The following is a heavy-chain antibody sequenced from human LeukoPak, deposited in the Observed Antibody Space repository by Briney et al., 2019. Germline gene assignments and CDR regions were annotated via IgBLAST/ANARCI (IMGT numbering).Heavy chain of an antibody. Sequence: PGGSLRLSCAAFGFTFSSYSMNWVRQAPGKGLEWVSYISSSSSTIYYADSVKGRFTISRDNAKNSLYLQMNSLRDEDTAVYYCARDLPYYYGSGCPDYWGQGTLVTVSS. CDR3: ARDLPYYYGSGCPDY. V-gene: IGHV3-48*02. CDR1: GFTFSSYS. CDR2: ISSSSSTI. J-gene: IGHJ4*02. D-gene: IGHD3-10*01.